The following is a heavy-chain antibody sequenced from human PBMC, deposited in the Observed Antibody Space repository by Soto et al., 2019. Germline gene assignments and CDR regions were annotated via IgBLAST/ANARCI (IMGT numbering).Heavy chain of an antibody. V-gene: IGHV1-69*13. CDR3: ARDGIGVVARTGHYYFDY. D-gene: IGHD6-19*01. CDR1: GGTFSSYA. CDR2: IIPIFGTA. J-gene: IGHJ4*02. Sequence: SVKVFCKASGGTFSSYAISWVRQAPGQGLEWMGGIIPIFGTANYAQKFQGRVTITADESTSTAYTELSSLRSEDTAVYYCARDGIGVVARTGHYYFDYWGQGTLVTVSS.